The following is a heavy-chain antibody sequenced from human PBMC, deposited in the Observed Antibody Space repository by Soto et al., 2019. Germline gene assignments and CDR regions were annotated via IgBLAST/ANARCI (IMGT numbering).Heavy chain of an antibody. CDR2: ISAYNGNT. CDR3: ARDFFASGSYFFVDYFDY. J-gene: IGHJ4*02. V-gene: IGHV1-18*01. D-gene: IGHD1-26*01. Sequence: QVPLVQSGAEVKKPGASVKVSCKASGYTFTSYGISWVRQAPGQGLEWMGWISAYNGNTNYAQKLQGRVTMTTDTSTSTAYMELRSLRSADTAVYYCARDFFASGSYFFVDYFDYWGQGTLVTVSS. CDR1: GYTFTSYG.